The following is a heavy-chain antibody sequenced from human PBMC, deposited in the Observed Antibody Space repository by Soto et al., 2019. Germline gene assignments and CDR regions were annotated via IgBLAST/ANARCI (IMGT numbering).Heavy chain of an antibody. CDR1: GGTFSSYT. CDR3: ARKRGPTRLYYYGMDV. CDR2: VIPIFDKT. D-gene: IGHD3-10*01. J-gene: IGHJ6*02. Sequence: QVQLVQSGAEVRKPGSSVKVSCKASGGTFSSYTLSWVRQAPGRGLEWMGGVIPIFDKTKYAQKFQGRVTITAGESTGTVDLGLGSLSFDDTAGSYCARKRGPTRLYYYGMDVWGQGTTVTVSS. V-gene: IGHV1-69*01.